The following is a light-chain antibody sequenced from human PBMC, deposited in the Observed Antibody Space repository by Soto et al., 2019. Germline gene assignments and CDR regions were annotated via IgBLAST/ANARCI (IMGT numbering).Light chain of an antibody. CDR3: QQYNSYSWT. J-gene: IGKJ1*01. CDR2: KAS. V-gene: IGKV1-5*03. Sequence: DIQMTQSPSTLSASVGDRVTITCRASQSISSWLAWYQQKPGKAPKLVIYKASSLESGVTSRFSGSGSGTEFTLTISSLQPDDFATYYCQQYNSYSWTFGQGTKVEIK. CDR1: QSISSW.